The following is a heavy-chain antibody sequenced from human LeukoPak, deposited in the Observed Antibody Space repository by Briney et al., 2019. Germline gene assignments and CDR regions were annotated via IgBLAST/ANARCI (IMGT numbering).Heavy chain of an antibody. Sequence: PGRSLRLSCAASGFTFSSYGMHWVRQAPGKGLEWVAVISYDGSNKYYADSVKGRFTISRDNSKNTLYLQMNSLRAEDTAVYYCAKDTVAWWCQGTLVTVSS. J-gene: IGHJ4*02. V-gene: IGHV3-30*18. CDR1: GFTFSSYG. CDR3: AKDTVAW. D-gene: IGHD4-23*01. CDR2: ISYDGSNK.